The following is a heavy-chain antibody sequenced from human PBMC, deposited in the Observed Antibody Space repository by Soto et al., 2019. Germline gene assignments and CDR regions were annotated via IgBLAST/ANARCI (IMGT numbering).Heavy chain of an antibody. CDR3: ARDRARYWYFDL. CDR2: ISAYNGNT. J-gene: IGHJ2*01. CDR1: GCTFTSYG. Sequence: ASVKVSCKASGCTFTSYGISWVRQAPGQGLEWMGWISAYNGNTNYAQKLQGRVTMTTDTSTSTAYMELRSLRSDDTAVYYCARDRARYWYFDLWGRGTLVTVSS. V-gene: IGHV1-18*01.